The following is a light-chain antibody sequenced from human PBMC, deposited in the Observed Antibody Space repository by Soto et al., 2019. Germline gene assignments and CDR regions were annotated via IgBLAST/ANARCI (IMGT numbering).Light chain of an antibody. CDR3: SSYAGSNNLGV. V-gene: IGLV2-8*01. CDR2: EVS. CDR1: SSDVGGYNY. Sequence: QSALTQPPSASGSPGQSVTISCTGTSSDVGGYNYVSWYQQHPGKAPKLMIYEVSKRPSAVPDRFSGSKSGNTASLTVSGLQAEDEAEYYCSSYAGSNNLGVFGGGTKLTVL. J-gene: IGLJ3*02.